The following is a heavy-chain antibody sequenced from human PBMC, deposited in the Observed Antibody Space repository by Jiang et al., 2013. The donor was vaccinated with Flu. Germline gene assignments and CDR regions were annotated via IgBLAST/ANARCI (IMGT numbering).Heavy chain of an antibody. CDR2: ISFDGGSK. V-gene: IGHV3-30*18. J-gene: IGHJ4*01. D-gene: IGHD3-22*01. CDR3: AKDRIRYFYDNSGYYFDH. Sequence: VQLVESGGGVVQPGRSLRLSCAASRFTFNSYGMHWVRQAPGKGLEWVAVISFDGGSKYYADSVKGRFTISRDNSKNTLQMSTLRAEDTAVYYCAKDRIRYFYDNSGYYFDHWG. CDR1: RFTFNSYG.